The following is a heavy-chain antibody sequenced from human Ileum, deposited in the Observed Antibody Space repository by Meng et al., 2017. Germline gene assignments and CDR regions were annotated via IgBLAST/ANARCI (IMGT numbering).Heavy chain of an antibody. Sequence: QLQEPGQGMVAPSWALSLTVAFSGRSISSSDGWSWFRRPPGKGLEWIAEIPIGGSPNYNPSLKSRVTMSVDKSNDHLSLQLTSVTAADTAVYYCAHIFDSWGQGTLVTVSS. CDR1: GRSISSSDG. CDR3: AHIFDS. V-gene: IGHV4-4*02. J-gene: IGHJ4*02. CDR2: IPIGGSP.